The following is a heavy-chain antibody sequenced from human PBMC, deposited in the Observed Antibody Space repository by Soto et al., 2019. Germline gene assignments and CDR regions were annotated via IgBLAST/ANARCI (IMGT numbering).Heavy chain of an antibody. CDR2: ILHDGSNK. Sequence: QVQLVESGGGVVQPGRSLRLSCAASGFTFSHYGMHWVRQAQGKGLEWVAVILHDGSNKYYGDSVKGRFTFSRDNSNNTLYLQMNSRRFEDTAVYDCARDRDSSGYYRYSWGQGTMVTSSS. D-gene: IGHD3-22*01. J-gene: IGHJ4*02. V-gene: IGHV3-30*03. CDR3: ARDRDSSGYYRYS. CDR1: GFTFSHYG.